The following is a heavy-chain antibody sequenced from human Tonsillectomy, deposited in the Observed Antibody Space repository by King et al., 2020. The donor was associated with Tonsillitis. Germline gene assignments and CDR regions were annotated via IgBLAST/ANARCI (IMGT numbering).Heavy chain of an antibody. CDR2: ISHDESNK. CDR1: GFYFSGYA. J-gene: IGHJ4*02. V-gene: IGHV3-30*04. D-gene: IGHD6-13*01. Sequence: VQLVESGGGVVQPGRSQRLSCAASGFYFSGYAMHWVRQAPGKGLEWVTFISHDESNKRYADSVKGRFNVSRDNSKNTVFLQMNSLSAEDTAMYYCAIEAYSAAARYYSDFWGQGTLVTVSS. CDR3: AIEAYSAAARYYSDF.